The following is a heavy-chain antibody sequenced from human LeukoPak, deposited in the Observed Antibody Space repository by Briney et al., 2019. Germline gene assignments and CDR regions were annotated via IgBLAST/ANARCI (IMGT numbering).Heavy chain of an antibody. V-gene: IGHV1-18*04. CDR2: ISAYNGNT. Sequence: ASVKVSCKASGYTFTGYYMHWVRQAPGQGLEWMGWISAYNGNTNYAQKLQGRVTMTTDTSTSTAYMELRSLRSDDTAVYYCARARGSSWHGGYYFDYWGQGTLVTVSS. D-gene: IGHD6-13*01. J-gene: IGHJ4*02. CDR3: ARARGSSWHGGYYFDY. CDR1: GYTFTGYY.